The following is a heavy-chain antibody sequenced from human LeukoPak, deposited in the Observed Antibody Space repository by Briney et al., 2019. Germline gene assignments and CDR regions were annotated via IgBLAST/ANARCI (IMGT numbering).Heavy chain of an antibody. CDR3: ASVDTANGRGPVSEEGGKVDY. J-gene: IGHJ4*02. V-gene: IGHV4-30-4*01. D-gene: IGHD5-18*01. Sequence: SETLSLTCTVSGGSISSGDYYWSWIRQPPGKGLEWIGYIYYSGSTYYNPSLKSRVTISVDTSKNQFSLKLSSVTAADTAVYYCASVDTANGRGPVSEEGGKVDYWGQGTLVTVSS. CDR2: IYYSGST. CDR1: GGSISSGDYY.